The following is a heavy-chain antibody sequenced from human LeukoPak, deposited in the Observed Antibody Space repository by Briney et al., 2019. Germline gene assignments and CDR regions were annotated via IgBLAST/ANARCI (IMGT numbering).Heavy chain of an antibody. D-gene: IGHD3-10*01. CDR1: GFTFSSYA. CDR2: ISYDGSNK. Sequence: GGSLRHSCAASGFTFSSYAMHWVRQAPGKGLEWVAVISYDGSNKYYADSVKGRFTISRDNSKNTLYLQMNSLRAEDTAVYYCAREHYYGSGSLDYWGQGTLVTVSS. V-gene: IGHV3-30-3*01. J-gene: IGHJ4*02. CDR3: AREHYYGSGSLDY.